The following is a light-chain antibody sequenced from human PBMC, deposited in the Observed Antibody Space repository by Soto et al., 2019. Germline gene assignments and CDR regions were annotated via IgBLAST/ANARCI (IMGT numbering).Light chain of an antibody. Sequence: DIQMTQSPSSLSASVGDRFTITCRASQDIRSWLAWYQQKPEKDPKSLIYGASTLQSGVPSRYSGSRSGTEFNLTISSLQPEDFATYYCQQYSNYPLTFGGGTRVEIK. CDR3: QQYSNYPLT. CDR2: GAS. CDR1: QDIRSW. V-gene: IGKV1D-16*01. J-gene: IGKJ4*01.